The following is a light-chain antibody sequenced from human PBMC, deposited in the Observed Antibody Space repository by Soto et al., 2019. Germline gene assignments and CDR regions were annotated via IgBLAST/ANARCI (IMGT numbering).Light chain of an antibody. CDR2: EGS. J-gene: IGLJ1*01. V-gene: IGLV2-23*01. CDR3: YSYAGSSTPSYV. CDR1: SSDVGSYNL. Sequence: QSALTQPASVSGSPGQSITISCTGTSSDVGSYNLVSWYQQHPGKAPKLMIYEGSKRPSGVSNRFSGSKSGNTASLTISGLQAEDEADYYCYSYAGSSTPSYVFGTGTKLTVL.